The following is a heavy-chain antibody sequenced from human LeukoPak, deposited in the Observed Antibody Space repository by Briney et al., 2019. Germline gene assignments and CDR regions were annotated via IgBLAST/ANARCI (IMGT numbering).Heavy chain of an antibody. J-gene: IGHJ4*02. CDR2: MNPNSGNT. CDR1: GYTFTSYD. CDR3: ARGMITFGGVIVPLDY. D-gene: IGHD3-16*02. Sequence: GASVKVSCKASGYTFTSYDINWVRQATGQGLERMGWMNPNSGNTGYAQKFQARVTMTRNTSISTAYMELSSLRSEDTDVYYCARGMITFGGVIVPLDYWGQGTLVTVSS. V-gene: IGHV1-8*01.